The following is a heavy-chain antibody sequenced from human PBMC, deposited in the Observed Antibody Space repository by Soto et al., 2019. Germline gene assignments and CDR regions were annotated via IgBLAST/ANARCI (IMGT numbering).Heavy chain of an antibody. CDR3: ARHYYYGSGSSDV. V-gene: IGHV4-59*08. Sequence: PSETLSLTCTVSGGSISSYYWSWIRQPPGKGLEWIGYIYYSGSTNYNPSLKSRVTISVDTSKNQFSLKLSSVTAADTAVYYCARHYYYGSGSSDVWGQGTTVTVSS. J-gene: IGHJ6*02. CDR1: GGSISSYY. D-gene: IGHD3-10*01. CDR2: IYYSGST.